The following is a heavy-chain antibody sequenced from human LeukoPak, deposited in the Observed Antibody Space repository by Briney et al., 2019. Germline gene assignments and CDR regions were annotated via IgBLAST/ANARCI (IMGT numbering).Heavy chain of an antibody. Sequence: SETLSLTCTVSGGSISSSSYYWGWIRQPPGKGLEWIGSIYYSGSTYYNPSLKSRVTISVDTSKNQFSLKLSSVTAADTAVYYCARAEVSRYYYYYGMDVWGQGTTVTVSS. CDR3: ARAEVSRYYYYYGMDV. CDR2: IYYSGST. V-gene: IGHV4-39*01. D-gene: IGHD3-22*01. CDR1: GGSISSSSYY. J-gene: IGHJ6*02.